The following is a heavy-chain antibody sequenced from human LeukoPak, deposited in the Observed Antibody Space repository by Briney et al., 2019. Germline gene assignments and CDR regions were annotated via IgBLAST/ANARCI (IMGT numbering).Heavy chain of an antibody. D-gene: IGHD3-10*01. CDR2: IKSKTDGGTT. V-gene: IGHV3-15*01. CDR3: ITGPRGSDYQENY. Sequence: GGSLRLSCAASGFTFSNAWMSWVRQAPGKGLEWVGRIKSKTDGGTTDYAAPVKGRFTISRDDSKNTLYLQMNSLKTEDTAVYYCITGPRGSDYQENYWGQGTLVTVSS. J-gene: IGHJ4*02. CDR1: GFTFSNAW.